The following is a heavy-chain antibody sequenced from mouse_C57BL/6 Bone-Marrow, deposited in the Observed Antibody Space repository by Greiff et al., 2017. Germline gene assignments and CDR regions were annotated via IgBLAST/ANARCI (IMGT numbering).Heavy chain of an antibody. Sequence: VQLQQSGAELVKPGASVKLSCKASGYTFTSYWMHWVKQRPGQGLEWIGMIHPNSGSTNYNEKFKSKATLTVDKSSSTAYMQLSSLTSEDSAVYYCARGVEANLVTRGFAYWGQGTLVTVSA. J-gene: IGHJ3*01. D-gene: IGHD2-2*01. CDR3: ARGVEANLVTRGFAY. CDR2: IHPNSGST. CDR1: GYTFTSYW. V-gene: IGHV1-64*01.